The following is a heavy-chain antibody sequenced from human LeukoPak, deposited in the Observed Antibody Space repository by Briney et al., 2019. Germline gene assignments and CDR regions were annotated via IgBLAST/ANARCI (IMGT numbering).Heavy chain of an antibody. CDR2: FSSSSSTI. CDR1: GFTFSSYS. CDR3: ARGGPYSGSYPFDY. J-gene: IGHJ4*02. V-gene: IGHV3-48*01. D-gene: IGHD1-26*01. Sequence: PGGSLRLSCAASGFTFSSYSMNWVGRAPGKGLEGVSYFSSSSSTIYYADSVKGRFTISRDNAKNSLYLQMNSLRAEDTAVYYCARGGPYSGSYPFDYWGQGTLVTVSS.